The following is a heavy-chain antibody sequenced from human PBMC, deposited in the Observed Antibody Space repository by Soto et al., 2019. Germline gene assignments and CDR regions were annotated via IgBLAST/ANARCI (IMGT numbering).Heavy chain of an antibody. CDR1: GFTVTINY. V-gene: IGHV3-53*01. Sequence: EVQVVESGGGLIQPGGSLRLSCAVSGFTVTINYMSWVRQAPGKGLEWVSVIYTGGTTFYADSVKGRFTISRDTSRNTLYLQMNSLRGEATAVYYCHGYGHWGQGTLVTVSS. D-gene: IGHD5-12*01. CDR2: IYTGGTT. CDR3: HGYGH. J-gene: IGHJ4*02.